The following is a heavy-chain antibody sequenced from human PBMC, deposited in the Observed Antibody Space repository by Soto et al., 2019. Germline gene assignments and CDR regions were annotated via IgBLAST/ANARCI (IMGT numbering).Heavy chain of an antibody. CDR1: GFTFSSYA. Sequence: GGSLRLSCAASGFTFSSYAMSWVRQAPGKGLEWVSAISGSGGSTYYADSVKGRFTISRDNSKNTLYLQMNSLRAEDTAVYYCAKAAPCSGGSCYNPLYFDYWGQGTLVTVS. V-gene: IGHV3-23*01. D-gene: IGHD2-15*01. J-gene: IGHJ4*02. CDR3: AKAAPCSGGSCYNPLYFDY. CDR2: ISGSGGST.